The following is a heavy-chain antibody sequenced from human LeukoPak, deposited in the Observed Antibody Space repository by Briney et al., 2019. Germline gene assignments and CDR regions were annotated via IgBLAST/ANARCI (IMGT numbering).Heavy chain of an antibody. V-gene: IGHV1-24*01. D-gene: IGHD2-15*01. CDR3: AAEGQWSLVHYFNS. Sequence: ASVKVSCKVSGNTLTDLSIHWVRQAPEKGLDWMGGFDPEDAEVIYAEKFQDRVTMTEDPSTDAAYLELSSLRSEDTAVYYCAAEGQWSLVHYFNSWGQGTLVTVSS. CDR1: GNTLTDLS. CDR2: FDPEDAEV. J-gene: IGHJ4*02.